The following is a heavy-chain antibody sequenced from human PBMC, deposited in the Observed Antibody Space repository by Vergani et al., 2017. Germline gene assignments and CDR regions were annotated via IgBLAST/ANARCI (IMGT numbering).Heavy chain of an antibody. CDR2: IYYSGST. CDR3: ARCIAAAGTGRWFDP. D-gene: IGHD6-13*01. Sequence: QVQLQESGPGLVKPSETLSLTCTVSGGSISSHYWSWIRQPPGKGLEWIGYIYYSGSTNYNPSLKSRVTISVDTSKNQFSLKLSSVTAADTAVYYCARCIAAAGTGRWFDPWGQGTLVTVSS. V-gene: IGHV4-59*11. J-gene: IGHJ5*02. CDR1: GGSISSHY.